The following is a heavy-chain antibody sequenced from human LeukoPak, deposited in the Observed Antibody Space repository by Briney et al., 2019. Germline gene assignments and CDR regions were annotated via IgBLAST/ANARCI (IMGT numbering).Heavy chain of an antibody. V-gene: IGHV4-34*01. CDR1: GFTFSDYY. Sequence: GSLRLSCAASGFTFSDYYMSWIRQAPGKGLEWIGEINHSGSTNYNPSLKSRVTISVDTSKNQFSLKLSSVTAADTAVYYCARGQGVVVPAGDWFDPWGQGTLVTVSS. D-gene: IGHD2-2*01. J-gene: IGHJ5*02. CDR3: ARGQGVVVPAGDWFDP. CDR2: INHSGST.